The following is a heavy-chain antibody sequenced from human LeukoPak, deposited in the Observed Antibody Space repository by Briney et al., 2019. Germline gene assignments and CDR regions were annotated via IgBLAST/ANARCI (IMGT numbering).Heavy chain of an antibody. CDR2: IWYDGSNK. CDR1: GFTFSSYG. J-gene: IGHJ6*03. Sequence: GRSLRLSCAASGFTFSSYGMHWVRQAPGKGLEWVAVIWYDGSNKYYADSVKGRFTISRDNSKNTLYLQMNSLRAEDTAVYYCANAESYYYYYDVWGKVTTVTVSS. D-gene: IGHD1-14*01. V-gene: IGHV3-33*08. CDR3: ANAESYYYYYDV.